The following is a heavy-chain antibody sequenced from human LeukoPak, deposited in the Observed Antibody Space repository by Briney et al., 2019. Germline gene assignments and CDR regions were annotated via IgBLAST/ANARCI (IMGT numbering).Heavy chain of an antibody. D-gene: IGHD6-13*01. CDR3: ASTTYSSRGFDP. V-gene: IGHV4-59*01. J-gene: IGHJ5*02. CDR2: IYYSGST. Sequence: SETLSLTCTVSGGSISSYYWSWIRQPPGKGLEWIGYIYYSGSTNYNPSLKSRVTISVDTSKNQFSLKLSSVTAADTAVYYRASTTYSSRGFDPWGQGTLVTVSS. CDR1: GGSISSYY.